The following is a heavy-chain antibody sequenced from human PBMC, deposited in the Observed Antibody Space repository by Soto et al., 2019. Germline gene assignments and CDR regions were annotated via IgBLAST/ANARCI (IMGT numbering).Heavy chain of an antibody. CDR3: ARSLLDEYSSSWRSAYYGMDV. J-gene: IGHJ6*02. D-gene: IGHD6-13*01. CDR2: INPNSGGT. CDR1: GFTFSAYY. V-gene: IGHV1-2*02. Sequence: QVQLVQSGAEVKKPGASVKVSCKASGFTFSAYYIYWVRQAPGQGLEWIGWINPNSGGTNNEQKCQGQVTMTRNTSTTTVYMELSALISDDTAVYYCARSLLDEYSSSWRSAYYGMDVWGQGTTVTVSS.